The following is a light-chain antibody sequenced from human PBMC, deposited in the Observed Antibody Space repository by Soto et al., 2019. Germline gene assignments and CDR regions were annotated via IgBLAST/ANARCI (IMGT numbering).Light chain of an antibody. CDR3: SSYNSSSPVV. CDR1: SSNVGSYNY. CDR2: DVS. Sequence: QSALTQPASVSGSPGQSITISCTGTSSNVGSYNYVSWYQHQPGKATKLMNYDVSNRSAGVSNLFSCSKAGNTALLTISVLQAEDEADYCCSSYNSSSPVVFGGGTKLTVL. V-gene: IGLV2-14*03. J-gene: IGLJ2*01.